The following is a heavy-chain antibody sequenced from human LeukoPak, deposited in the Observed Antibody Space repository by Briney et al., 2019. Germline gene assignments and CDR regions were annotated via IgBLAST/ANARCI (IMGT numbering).Heavy chain of an antibody. D-gene: IGHD1-14*01. Sequence: GGCLRLAWAAAGATFSSYAMGWVRQAPGKGLEWVAVISYDGSNKYYAGSGKGRFTISRDNSKNTLYRRMARLRAEDTGVYWCAKDRNLPHAIDYRGQGALVTLSS. CDR2: ISYDGSNK. V-gene: IGHV3-30*18. J-gene: IGHJ4*02. CDR1: GATFSSYA. CDR3: AKDRNLPHAIDY.